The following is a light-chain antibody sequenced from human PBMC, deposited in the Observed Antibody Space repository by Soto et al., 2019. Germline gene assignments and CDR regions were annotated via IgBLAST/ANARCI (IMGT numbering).Light chain of an antibody. Sequence: QSVLTQPPSVSGAPGQRVTISCTGSSSNIGAGYDVHWYQQLPGTAPKLLIYVNSNRPSGVPDRLSGSKSGTSASLAITGLQAEDEADYYCQSYDSSLSGVVFGGGTKVTVL. J-gene: IGLJ2*01. CDR1: SSNIGAGYD. V-gene: IGLV1-40*01. CDR2: VNS. CDR3: QSYDSSLSGVV.